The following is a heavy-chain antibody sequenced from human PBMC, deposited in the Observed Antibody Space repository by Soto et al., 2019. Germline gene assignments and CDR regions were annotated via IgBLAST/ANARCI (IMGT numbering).Heavy chain of an antibody. J-gene: IGHJ6*03. CDR3: ARAIPPATVTTSFNYYYYYMDV. Sequence: SETLSLTCAVYGGSFSGYYWSWIRQPPGKGLEWIGEINHSGSTNYNPSLKSRVTISVDTSKNQFSLKLSSVTAADTAVYYCARAIPPATVTTSFNYYYYYMDVWGKGTTVTVSS. CDR1: GGSFSGYY. D-gene: IGHD4-4*01. V-gene: IGHV4-34*01. CDR2: INHSGST.